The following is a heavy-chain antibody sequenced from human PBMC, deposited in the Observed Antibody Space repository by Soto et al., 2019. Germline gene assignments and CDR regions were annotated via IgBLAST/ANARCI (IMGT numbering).Heavy chain of an antibody. CDR1: GDNFGTHW. V-gene: IGHV5-10-1*01. CDR3: ARQERFVERFGPRLDP. Sequence: GESLKIYCEVSGDNFGTHWIIRVRQMPGSGLDWMGRIDPSDSNTNYNPSFEGHFTIAVDTSISTAYLQWNYLRVSDTDIHFCARQERFVERFGPRLDPWGQGTLVTVSS. D-gene: IGHD3-16*01. CDR2: IDPSDSNT. J-gene: IGHJ5*02.